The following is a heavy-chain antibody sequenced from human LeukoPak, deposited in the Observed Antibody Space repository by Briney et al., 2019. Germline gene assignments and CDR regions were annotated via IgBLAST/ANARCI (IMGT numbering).Heavy chain of an antibody. Sequence: GVSLRLSCAASGFTFSSYGMHWVRQAPGKGLEWVAVISYDGSNKYYADSVKGRFTISRDNSKNTLYLQMNSLRAEDTAVYYCAKDHEDILTGYYTPDYWGQGTLVTVSS. V-gene: IGHV3-30*18. CDR3: AKDHEDILTGYYTPDY. CDR1: GFTFSSYG. D-gene: IGHD3-9*01. J-gene: IGHJ4*02. CDR2: ISYDGSNK.